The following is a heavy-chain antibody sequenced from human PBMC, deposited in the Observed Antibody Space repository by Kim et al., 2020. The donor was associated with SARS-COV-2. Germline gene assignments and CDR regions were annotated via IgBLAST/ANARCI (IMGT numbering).Heavy chain of an antibody. CDR1: GFTFSTYG. Sequence: GGSLRLSCAASGFTFSTYGMHWVRQAPGKGLEWVALISYDGSNKYYADSMKGRFTISRDNSENTLYLQLNSLRPEDTAVYYCAKALLRGVNFYYYGMDVWGQGTTVTVSS. V-gene: IGHV3-30*18. CDR3: AKALLRGVNFYYYGMDV. CDR2: ISYDGSNK. D-gene: IGHD3-10*01. J-gene: IGHJ6*02.